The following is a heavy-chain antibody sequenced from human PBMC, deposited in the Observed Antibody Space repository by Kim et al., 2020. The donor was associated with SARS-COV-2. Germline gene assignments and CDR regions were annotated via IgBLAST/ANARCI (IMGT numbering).Heavy chain of an antibody. CDR2: TYYTSKWNN. Sequence: SQTLSLTCAISGDSVSSNSFAWHWIRQSPSRGLEWLGRTYYTSKWNNDYAVSVKSRISINPDTSKNQFSLQLKSVTPEDTAVYFCGRVRYSYVEDYYYYYGVDDWGQGTLVTVSS. D-gene: IGHD5-18*01. V-gene: IGHV6-1*01. J-gene: IGHJ6*02. CDR1: GDSVSSNSFA. CDR3: GRVRYSYVEDYYYYYGVDD.